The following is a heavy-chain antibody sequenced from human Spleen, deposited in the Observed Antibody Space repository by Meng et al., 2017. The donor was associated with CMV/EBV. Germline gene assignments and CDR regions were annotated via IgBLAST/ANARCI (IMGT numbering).Heavy chain of an antibody. D-gene: IGHD6-19*01. CDR2: INPNSGGT. Sequence: AKLVQSGAEVKKPGASVKVSCKASGYTFTGYYMHWVRQAPGQGLEWMGWINPNSGGTNYAQKFQGRVTMTRDTSISTAYMELSRLRSDDTAVYYCATLQTSSGWDDDYWGQGTLVTVSS. J-gene: IGHJ4*02. V-gene: IGHV1-2*02. CDR3: ATLQTSSGWDDDY. CDR1: GYTFTGYY.